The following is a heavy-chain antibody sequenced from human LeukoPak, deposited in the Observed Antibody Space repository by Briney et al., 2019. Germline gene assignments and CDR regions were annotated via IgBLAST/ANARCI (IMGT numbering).Heavy chain of an antibody. Sequence: PGGSLRLSCAVSGFTVSSNYMSWVRQAPGKGLEWVSVIYSGGSAYYADSVKGRFTISRDNSKNTLYLQMNSLRAEDTAVYYCAKYLGGSYPKSDAFDIWGQGTMVTVSS. V-gene: IGHV3-66*01. D-gene: IGHD1-26*01. CDR3: AKYLGGSYPKSDAFDI. J-gene: IGHJ3*02. CDR2: IYSGGSA. CDR1: GFTVSSNY.